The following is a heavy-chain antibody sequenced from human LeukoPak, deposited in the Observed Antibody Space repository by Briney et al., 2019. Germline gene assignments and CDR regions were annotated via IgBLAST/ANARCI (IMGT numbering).Heavy chain of an antibody. CDR3: ARVTSSGYYYVSNYFDY. J-gene: IGHJ4*02. CDR2: IYYSGST. V-gene: IGHV4-59*01. CDR1: GSSISSYY. Sequence: SETLSLTCTVSGSSISSYYWSWIRQPPGKGLEWIGYIYYSGSTNYNPSLKSRVTISVDTSKNQFSLKLSSVTAADTAVYYCARVTSSGYYYVSNYFDYWGQGTLVTVSS. D-gene: IGHD3-22*01.